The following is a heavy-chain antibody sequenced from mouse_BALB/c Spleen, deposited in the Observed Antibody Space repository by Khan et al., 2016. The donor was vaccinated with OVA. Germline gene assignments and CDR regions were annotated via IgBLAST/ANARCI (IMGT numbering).Heavy chain of an antibody. J-gene: IGHJ2*01. V-gene: IGHV2-9*02. CDR2: IWAGGTT. Sequence: QVQLTHSGPGLVVPSQSLSITCTVSGFSLTSHGVHWVSQPPGKGLARLGVIWAGGTTNYNSALMSRRSISKDSSKSQIFIKMNSLQTCDTAMYYCARNREPDYFDYWAQGSTLTVS. CDR3: ARNREPDYFDY. CDR1: GFSLTSHG.